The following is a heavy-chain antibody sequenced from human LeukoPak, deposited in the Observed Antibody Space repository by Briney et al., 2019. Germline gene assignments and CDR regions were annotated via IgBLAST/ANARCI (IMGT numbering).Heavy chain of an antibody. Sequence: GGSLRLSCAASGFTFSSYWMHWVRQAPGKGLVWVSRINSDGSSTSYADSVKGRFTISRDNAKNTLYLQMNSLTTEDTAVYYCARPVADTYAPPESWGQGTLVTVSS. J-gene: IGHJ5*02. CDR3: ARPVADTYAPPES. CDR1: GFTFSSYW. D-gene: IGHD6-19*01. CDR2: INSDGSST. V-gene: IGHV3-74*01.